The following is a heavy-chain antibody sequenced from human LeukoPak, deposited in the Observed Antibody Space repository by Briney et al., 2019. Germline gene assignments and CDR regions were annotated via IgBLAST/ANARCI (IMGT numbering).Heavy chain of an antibody. D-gene: IGHD4-17*01. CDR1: GGSISSGGYY. Sequence: KPSQTLSLTCTVAGGSISSGGYYWSWIRQPPGKGLEWIGEINHSGSTNYNPSLKSRVTISVDTSKNQFSLKLSSVTAADTAVYYCARGPLETTVTPNFDYWGQGTLVTVSS. J-gene: IGHJ4*02. V-gene: IGHV4-30-2*01. CDR3: ARGPLETTVTPNFDY. CDR2: INHSGST.